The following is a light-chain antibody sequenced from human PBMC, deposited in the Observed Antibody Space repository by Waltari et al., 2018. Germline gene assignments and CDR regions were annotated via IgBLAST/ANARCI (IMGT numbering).Light chain of an antibody. Sequence: EIVLTQSPATLSLSPGERATLSCRTSHSLIYYLAWYQQKPGQAPRLLIYDASSTTTGIAARFSGSGSGTDVTLTISSLVPADFSVYYCRQRYNWPRTFGGGTRVEIK. J-gene: IGKJ4*01. V-gene: IGKV3-11*01. CDR3: RQRYNWPRT. CDR1: HSLIYY. CDR2: DAS.